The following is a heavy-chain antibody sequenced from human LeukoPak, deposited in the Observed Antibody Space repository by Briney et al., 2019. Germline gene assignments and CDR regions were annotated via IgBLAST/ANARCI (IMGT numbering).Heavy chain of an antibody. CDR3: ARGYFGYYHDSSGYGH. V-gene: IGHV4-34*01. CDR1: GGSFSGYY. CDR2: INHSGST. D-gene: IGHD3-22*01. Sequence: SETLSLTCAVYGGSFSGYYWSWIRQPPGKGLEWIGEINHSGSTNYNPSLKSRVTISVDTSKNQFSLKLSSVTAADTAVYYCARGYFGYYHDSSGYGHWGQGTLVTVSS. J-gene: IGHJ4*02.